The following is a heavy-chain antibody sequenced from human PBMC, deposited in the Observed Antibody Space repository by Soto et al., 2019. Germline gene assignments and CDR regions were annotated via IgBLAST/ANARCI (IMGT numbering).Heavy chain of an antibody. CDR2: IYYSGST. Sequence: PSETLSLTCTVSGGSISSYYWSWIRQPPGKGLEWIGYIYYSGSTNYNPSLKSRVTISVDTSKNQFSLKLSSVTAADTAVYYCARGIMITFGGVIVNGWFDPWGQGTLVTVSS. CDR3: ARGIMITFGGVIVNGWFDP. CDR1: GGSISSYY. D-gene: IGHD3-16*02. V-gene: IGHV4-59*01. J-gene: IGHJ5*02.